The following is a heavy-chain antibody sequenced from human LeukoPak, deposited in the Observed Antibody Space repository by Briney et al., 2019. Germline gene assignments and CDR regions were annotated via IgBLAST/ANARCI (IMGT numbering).Heavy chain of an antibody. Sequence: SQKTSLTCPVSGGSISGYYWSWTRQSPGKGLEWIGYIYNSGRINYICCLKSRVTISVDTSNNQFSLKLSSGTAADTAVYYCARCFADTVLDYWG. CDR3: ARCFADTVLDY. V-gene: IGHV4-59*01. J-gene: IGHJ4*01. D-gene: IGHD5-18*01. CDR1: GGSISGYY. CDR2: IYNSGRI.